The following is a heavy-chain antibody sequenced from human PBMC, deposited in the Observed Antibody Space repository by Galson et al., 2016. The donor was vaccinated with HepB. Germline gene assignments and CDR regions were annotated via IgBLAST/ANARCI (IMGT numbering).Heavy chain of an antibody. V-gene: IGHV3-74*01. J-gene: IGHJ5*02. D-gene: IGHD5/OR15-5a*01. CDR2: INSDGSST. Sequence: SLRLSCAASGFTFSTYWMHWVRQAPGKGLVYVSRINSDGSSTTYADSVKGRFTISRDNAKNSLYLQMNSLRAEDTAVYYCAKGVSTMRTYNWFDPWGQGTLVTVSS. CDR3: AKGVSTMRTYNWFDP. CDR1: GFTFSTYW.